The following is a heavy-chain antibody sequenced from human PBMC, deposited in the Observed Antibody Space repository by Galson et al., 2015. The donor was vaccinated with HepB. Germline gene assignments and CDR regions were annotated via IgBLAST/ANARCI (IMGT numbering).Heavy chain of an antibody. J-gene: IGHJ3*02. CDR2: IDWDDEK. V-gene: IGHV2-70*04. Sequence: ALVKPTQTLTLTCTFSGFSLTTSGVRVGWIRQPPGKALEWVARIDWDDEKFYTPSLKTRLTISKDTSKNQVVLKMTNMDPVDTATYYCARIRGWGDAFDMWGQRTRVTVSS. CDR1: GFSLTTSGVR. D-gene: IGHD6-19*01. CDR3: ARIRGWGDAFDM.